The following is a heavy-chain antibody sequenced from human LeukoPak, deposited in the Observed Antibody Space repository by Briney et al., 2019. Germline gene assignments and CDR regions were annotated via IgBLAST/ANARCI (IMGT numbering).Heavy chain of an antibody. D-gene: IGHD1-26*01. CDR3: ARDEVGATTEFDY. CDR2: ISSSGSTI. Sequence: GGSLRLSCAASGFTFSSYEMNWVRQAPGKGLEWVSYISSSGSTIYYADSVKGRFTISRDNAKNSLYLQMNSLRAEDTAIYYCARDEVGATTEFDYWGQGTLVTVSS. J-gene: IGHJ4*02. V-gene: IGHV3-48*03. CDR1: GFTFSSYE.